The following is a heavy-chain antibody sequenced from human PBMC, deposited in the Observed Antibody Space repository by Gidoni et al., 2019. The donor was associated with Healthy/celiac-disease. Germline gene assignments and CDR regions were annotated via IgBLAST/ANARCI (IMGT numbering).Heavy chain of an antibody. V-gene: IGHV4-31*03. Sequence: QVQLQESGPGLVKPSQTLSLTCPVSGGSIRSGGYYWSWIRQHPGKGLEWIGYIYYSGSTYYNPSLKSRVTISVDTSKNQFSLKLSSVTAADTAVYYCARRPAAMGWYFDLWGRGTLVTVSS. J-gene: IGHJ2*01. D-gene: IGHD2-2*01. CDR2: IYYSGST. CDR1: GGSIRSGGYY. CDR3: ARRPAAMGWYFDL.